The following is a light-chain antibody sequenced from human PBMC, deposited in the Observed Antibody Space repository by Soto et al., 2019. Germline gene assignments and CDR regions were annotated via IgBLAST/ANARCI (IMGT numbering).Light chain of an antibody. Sequence: DIQMTQSPSSLSASVGDRVTITCRASQGINNYLAWYQQKPGKVPKLLIYGASTLQSGVPSRVSGSGSGTDFTLTISSLQPEDGATYYCQSYNSAPWTFGQGTKVEIK. V-gene: IGKV1-27*01. J-gene: IGKJ1*01. CDR2: GAS. CDR1: QGINNY. CDR3: QSYNSAPWT.